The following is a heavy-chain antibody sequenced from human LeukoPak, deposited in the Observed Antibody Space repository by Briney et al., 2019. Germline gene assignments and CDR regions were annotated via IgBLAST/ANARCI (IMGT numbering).Heavy chain of an antibody. CDR2: VYYSGST. CDR3: ARARVRGVQADY. D-gene: IGHD3-10*01. CDR1: GGSISRGSYY. Sequence: RPSQTLSLTCIVSGGSISRGSYYWNWIRQPAGKGLEWMGRVYYSGSTYYNPSLKSRVTISVDTSKNQFSLKLSSVTAADTAVYYCARARVRGVQADYWGQGTLVTVSS. V-gene: IGHV4-61*02. J-gene: IGHJ4*02.